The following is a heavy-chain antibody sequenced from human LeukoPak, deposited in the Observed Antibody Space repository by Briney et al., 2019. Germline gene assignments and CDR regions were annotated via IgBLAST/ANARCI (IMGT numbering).Heavy chain of an antibody. J-gene: IGHJ4*02. D-gene: IGHD2-21*01. CDR3: ARDRDAVFDY. CDR2: IWYDGSNK. Sequence: GRSLRLSCAASGFTFSSYGMHWVRQAPGKGLEWVAVIWYDGSNKYYADSVKGRFTISRDNSKYTLYLQMNSLRAEDTAVYYCARDRDAVFDYWGQGTLVTVSS. CDR1: GFTFSSYG. V-gene: IGHV3-33*01.